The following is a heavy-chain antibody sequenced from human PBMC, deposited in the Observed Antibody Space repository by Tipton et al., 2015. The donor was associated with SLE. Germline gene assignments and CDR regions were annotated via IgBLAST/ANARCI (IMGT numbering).Heavy chain of an antibody. D-gene: IGHD1-26*01. CDR3: VRDGVQWELGDAFDI. Sequence: GSLRLSCAASGFTFSSYSIKWVRQAPGKGLEWVSSISSSSSYIYYADSVKGRFTISRDNAKNSLYLQMNSLRAEDTAVYYCVRDGVQWELGDAFDIWGQGTMVTVSS. J-gene: IGHJ3*02. V-gene: IGHV3-21*01. CDR1: GFTFSSYS. CDR2: ISSSSSYI.